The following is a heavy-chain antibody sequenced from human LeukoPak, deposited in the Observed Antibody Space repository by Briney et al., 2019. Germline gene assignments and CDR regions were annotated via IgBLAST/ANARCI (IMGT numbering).Heavy chain of an antibody. D-gene: IGHD2-15*01. CDR2: ISNNGGYT. J-gene: IGHJ4*02. V-gene: IGHV3-23*01. CDR1: GFTFSSSA. CDR3: AKQLGYCSDGSCYFPY. Sequence: GGSLRLSCAASGFTFSSSAMSWVRQAPGEAVECGSAISNNGGYTYYAASVQGRFTISRDNSKSTLCLQMNSLRAEDTAVYYCAKQLGYCSDGSCYFPYWGQGTLVTVSS.